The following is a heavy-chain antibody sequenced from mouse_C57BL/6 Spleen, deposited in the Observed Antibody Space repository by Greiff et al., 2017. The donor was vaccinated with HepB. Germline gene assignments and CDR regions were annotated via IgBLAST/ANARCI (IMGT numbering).Heavy chain of an antibody. J-gene: IGHJ4*01. Sequence: QVQLQQSGAELVRPGTSVKMSCKASGYTFTNYWIGWAKQRPGHGLEWIGDIYPGGGYTNYNEKFKGKATLTANTSSTTAYMQFSSLTSEDSAIYYCARGSSGYDYAMDYWGQGTSVTVSS. CDR2: IYPGGGYT. CDR1: GYTFTNYW. V-gene: IGHV1-63*01. D-gene: IGHD3-2*02. CDR3: ARGSSGYDYAMDY.